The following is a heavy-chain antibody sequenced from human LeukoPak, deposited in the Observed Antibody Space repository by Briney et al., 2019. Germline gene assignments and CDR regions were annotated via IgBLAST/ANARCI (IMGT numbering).Heavy chain of an antibody. CDR2: ITLSRSTI. V-gene: IGHV3-48*01. J-gene: IGHJ6*03. Sequence: GGSLRLSCAASGFTFRNYNMHWVRQAPGKGLEWVSYITLSRSTIYYADSVEGRFTISRDNARNSLYLQMNSLRAEDTAVYYCAKEKAVAYYDILTGYYAPYYYYYYMDVWGKGTTVTISS. CDR1: GFTFRNYN. CDR3: AKEKAVAYYDILTGYYAPYYYYYYMDV. D-gene: IGHD3-9*01.